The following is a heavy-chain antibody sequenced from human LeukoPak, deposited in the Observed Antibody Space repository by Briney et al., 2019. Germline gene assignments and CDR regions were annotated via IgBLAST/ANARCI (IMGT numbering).Heavy chain of an antibody. V-gene: IGHV1-69*01. CDR3: ARNHRRITMVRGVIIHDAFDI. J-gene: IGHJ3*02. CDR1: GGTFSSYA. D-gene: IGHD3-10*01. Sequence: ASVKVPCKASGGTFSSYAISWVRQDPGQGLEWMGGIIPIFGTANYAQKFQGRVTITADESTSTAYMELSSLRSEDTAVYYCARNHRRITMVRGVIIHDAFDIWGEGTMVTVS. CDR2: IIPIFGTA.